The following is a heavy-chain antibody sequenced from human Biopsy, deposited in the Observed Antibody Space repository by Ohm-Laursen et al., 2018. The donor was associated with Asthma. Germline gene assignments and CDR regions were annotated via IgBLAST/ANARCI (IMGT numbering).Heavy chain of an antibody. V-gene: IGHV1-24*01. J-gene: IGHJ4*02. D-gene: IGHD4-17*01. CDR1: GYSLTDLS. CDR3: ASDFPKDYVRYNFQF. Sequence: VASVKVSCKISGYSLTDLSMHWVRQAPGQGLEWMGGHDHEEGGTMNARRFQGRVTMAEDTSTDTAYMELSSLSSDDTAVYYCASDFPKDYVRYNFQFWGQGTLVTVSS. CDR2: HDHEEGGT.